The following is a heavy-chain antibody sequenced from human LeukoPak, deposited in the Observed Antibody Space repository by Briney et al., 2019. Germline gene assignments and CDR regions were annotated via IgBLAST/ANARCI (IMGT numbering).Heavy chain of an antibody. J-gene: IGHJ6*02. V-gene: IGHV4-4*07. Sequence: SETLSLTCTVSGGSISSYYWSWIRQPPGKGLEWIGRIYTSGSTNYNPSLKSRVTMSVDTSKNQFSLKLSSVTAADTAVYYCARDPVVVAATPGDYYYGMDVWGQGTTVTVSS. CDR2: IYTSGST. D-gene: IGHD2-15*01. CDR3: ARDPVVVAATPGDYYYGMDV. CDR1: GGSISSYY.